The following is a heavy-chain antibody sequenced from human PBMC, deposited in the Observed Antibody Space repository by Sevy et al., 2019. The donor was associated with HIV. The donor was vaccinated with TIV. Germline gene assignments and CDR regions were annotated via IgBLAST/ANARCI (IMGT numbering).Heavy chain of an antibody. CDR2: ISYDGSNK. Sequence: GGSLRLSCAASGFTFSSYGMHWVRQAPGKGLEWVAVISYDGSNKYYADSVKGGFTISRDNSKNTLCRQMNSLRAEDTAVYYCAKDGLGYSSGWTLYYFDYLGQGTLVTVSS. V-gene: IGHV3-30*18. CDR3: AKDGLGYSSGWTLYYFDY. CDR1: GFTFSSYG. J-gene: IGHJ4*02. D-gene: IGHD6-19*01.